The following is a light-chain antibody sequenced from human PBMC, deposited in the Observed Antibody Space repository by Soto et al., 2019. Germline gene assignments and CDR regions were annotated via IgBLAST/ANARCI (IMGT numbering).Light chain of an antibody. J-gene: IGKJ5*01. V-gene: IGKV1-9*01. Sequence: DIQLTQSPSFLSASVGDRVPFTCRASQDINTYLAWYQQKPGKAPKLLIFLASTLQNGVPSRFSGSGSGTEFTVTITSLQPEDFATYYCQQRKSYPITFGQGTRLEIK. CDR2: LAS. CDR1: QDINTY. CDR3: QQRKSYPIT.